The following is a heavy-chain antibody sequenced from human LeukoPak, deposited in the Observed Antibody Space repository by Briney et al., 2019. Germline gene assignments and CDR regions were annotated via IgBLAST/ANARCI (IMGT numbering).Heavy chain of an antibody. CDR2: IWYEGSNK. CDR1: GFTFSSYG. CDR3: AKDRRGLERSLDY. V-gene: IGHV3-33*06. Sequence: PGGSLRLSCAASGFTFSSYGMHWVRQAPGKGVEWEEVIWYEGSNKYYAESVKGRFNISRDNSKNTLYLQMNSLRAEDTAVYYCAKDRRGLERSLDYWGQGPLVRVSS. D-gene: IGHD1-1*01. J-gene: IGHJ4*02.